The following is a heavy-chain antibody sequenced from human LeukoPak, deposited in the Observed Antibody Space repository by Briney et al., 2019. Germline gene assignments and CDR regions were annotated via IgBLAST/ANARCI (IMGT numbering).Heavy chain of an antibody. CDR3: ARDEPLRWLQPAFDI. Sequence: GASVKVSCKASGYTFTSYGISWVRQAPGQGLEWMGWISAYNGNTNYAQKLQGRVTMTTDTSTSTAYMELRSLRSDDTAVYYCARDEPLRWLQPAFDIWGQGTMVTVSS. CDR2: ISAYNGNT. V-gene: IGHV1-18*01. J-gene: IGHJ3*02. D-gene: IGHD5-24*01. CDR1: GYTFTSYG.